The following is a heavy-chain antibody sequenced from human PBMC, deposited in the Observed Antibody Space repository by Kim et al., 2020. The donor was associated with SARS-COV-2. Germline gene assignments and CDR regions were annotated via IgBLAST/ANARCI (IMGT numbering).Heavy chain of an antibody. J-gene: IGHJ4*02. CDR1: GFTFSSYW. V-gene: IGHV3-74*01. Sequence: GGSLRLSCAASGFTFSSYWMHWVRQAPGKGLVWVSRINSDGSSTSYADSVKGRFTISRDNAKNTLYLQMNSLRAEDTAVYYCASGPTYYYDSSGYYYYYWGQGTLVTVSS. D-gene: IGHD3-22*01. CDR2: INSDGSST. CDR3: ASGPTYYYDSSGYYYYY.